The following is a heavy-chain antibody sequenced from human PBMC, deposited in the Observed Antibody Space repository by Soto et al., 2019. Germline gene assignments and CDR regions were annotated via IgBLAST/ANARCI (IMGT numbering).Heavy chain of an antibody. V-gene: IGHV3-23*01. CDR2: ITGGGDAT. CDR1: GFTFINYA. CDR3: ARKVMGSTTRPDYWYSDL. D-gene: IGHD3-16*01. Sequence: EVQLLDSGGGLVQPGGSLRLSCATSGFTFINYAMNWVRQAPGKGLQWVATITGGGDATFYTDSVKGRFTISRDFSSITAGMQINTVGVDDKAVYYCARKVMGSTTRPDYWYSDLWGSGTVVTVSP. J-gene: IGHJ2*01.